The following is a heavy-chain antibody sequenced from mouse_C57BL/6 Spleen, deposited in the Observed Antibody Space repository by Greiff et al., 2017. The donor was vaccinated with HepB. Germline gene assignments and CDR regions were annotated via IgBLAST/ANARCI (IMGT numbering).Heavy chain of an antibody. Sequence: EVKLQESGAELVKPGASVKLSCTASGFNIKDYYMHWVKQRTEQGLEWIGRIDPEDGETKYAPKFQGKATITADTSSNTAYLQLSSLTSEDTAVYYCALYYGSSYWFAYWGQGTLVTVSA. CDR2: IDPEDGET. CDR3: ALYYGSSYWFAY. J-gene: IGHJ3*01. CDR1: GFNIKDYY. V-gene: IGHV14-2*01. D-gene: IGHD1-1*01.